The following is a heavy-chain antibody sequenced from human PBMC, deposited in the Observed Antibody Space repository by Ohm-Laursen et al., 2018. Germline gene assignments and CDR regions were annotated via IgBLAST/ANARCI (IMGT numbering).Heavy chain of an antibody. J-gene: IGHJ5*02. CDR2: MNEIGSEK. D-gene: IGHD3-22*01. CDR1: GFTFTSYW. V-gene: IGHV3-7*01. CDR3: ARKLYYYDSGDKGWFDP. Sequence: SLRLSCAASGFTFTSYWMSWARQAPGKGLEWVANMNEIGSEKYFVDSVRGRFTISRDNAKNSLFLQMNSLRAEDTAVYYCARKLYYYDSGDKGWFDPWGQGTLVTVSS.